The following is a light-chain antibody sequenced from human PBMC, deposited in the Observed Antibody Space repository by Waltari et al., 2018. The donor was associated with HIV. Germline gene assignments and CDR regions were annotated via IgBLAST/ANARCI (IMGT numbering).Light chain of an antibody. CDR2: DAS. Sequence: DIQMTQSPRVVSASIGKRVTINCRASQGIGSWLAWYRQRPGEAPDLLIHDASHLRTGVPSRFSGGGSGTCFFLTINSLQSQDLGTYFCQQGYKLPLTFGPGTTIEI. CDR3: QQGYKLPLT. V-gene: IGKV1-12*02. CDR1: QGIGSW. J-gene: IGKJ2*01.